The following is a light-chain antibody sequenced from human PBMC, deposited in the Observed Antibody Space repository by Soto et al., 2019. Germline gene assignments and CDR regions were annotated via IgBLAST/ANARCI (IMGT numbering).Light chain of an antibody. CDR3: QQRSNWPPGWT. Sequence: EIVLTQSPATLSLSPGERATLSCRASQSVSSYLAWYQQKPGQAPRLLIYDASNRATGIPARFSGSGSGTGFTLTISSLEPEDFAVYYCQQRSNWPPGWTFGQGTKVDIK. CDR2: DAS. J-gene: IGKJ1*01. CDR1: QSVSSY. V-gene: IGKV3-11*01.